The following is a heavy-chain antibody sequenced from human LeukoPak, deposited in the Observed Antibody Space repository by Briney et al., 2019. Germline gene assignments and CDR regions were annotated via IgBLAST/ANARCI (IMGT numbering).Heavy chain of an antibody. CDR2: IIPILGIA. CDR1: GGTFSSYA. D-gene: IGHD2-2*01. J-gene: IGHJ5*02. V-gene: IGHV1-69*04. Sequence: SVKVSCKASGGTFSSYANSWVRQAPGQGLEWMGRIIPILGIANYAQKFQGRVTITADKSTSTAYMELSSLRSEDTAVYYCARDGTEDIVVVPAARGSWFDPWGQGTLVTVSS. CDR3: ARDGTEDIVVVPAARGSWFDP.